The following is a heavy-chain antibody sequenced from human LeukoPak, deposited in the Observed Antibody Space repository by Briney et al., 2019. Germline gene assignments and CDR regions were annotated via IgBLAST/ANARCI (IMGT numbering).Heavy chain of an antibody. CDR2: ISGSGGST. D-gene: IGHD3-22*01. CDR3: ARGQDFDSSVEL. CDR1: GFTFSSYA. J-gene: IGHJ4*02. Sequence: GGSLRLSCAASGFTFSSYAMSWVRQAPGKGLEWVSAISGSGGSTYYADSVKGRFTISRDNSKNTLYLQMNSLRAEDTAVYYCARGQDFDSSVELWGQGTLVTVSS. V-gene: IGHV3-23*01.